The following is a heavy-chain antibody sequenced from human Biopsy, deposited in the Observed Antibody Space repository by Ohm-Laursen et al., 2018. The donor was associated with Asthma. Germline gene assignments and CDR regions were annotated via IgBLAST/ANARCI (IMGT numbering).Heavy chain of an antibody. V-gene: IGHV3-9*01. CDR1: GFRFESFA. J-gene: IGHJ4*02. CDR2: IGLDSGTT. D-gene: IGHD2-8*02. CDR3: ARGDTGGWSQYYFDY. Sequence: SLRLSCTASGFRFESFAMHWVRQAPGKGLEWVAGIGLDSGTTVYAGSVRGRFTISRDYSKNTLYLQMHSLRAEDTAVYYCARGDTGGWSQYYFDYWGQGTLVLVSS.